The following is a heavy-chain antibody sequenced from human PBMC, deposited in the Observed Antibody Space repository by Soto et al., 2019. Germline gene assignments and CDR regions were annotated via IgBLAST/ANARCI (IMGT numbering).Heavy chain of an antibody. V-gene: IGHV1-18*01. J-gene: IGHJ4*02. CDR2: ISAYNGNT. CDR1: GYTFTSYG. CDR3: TRDCSGGSCYSDY. Sequence: ASVKVSCKASGYTFTSYGISWVRQAPGQGLEWMGWISAYNGNTNYAQKLQGRVTMTTDTSTSTAYMELRSLKTEDTAVYYCTRDCSGGSCYSDYWGQGTLVTVSS. D-gene: IGHD2-15*01.